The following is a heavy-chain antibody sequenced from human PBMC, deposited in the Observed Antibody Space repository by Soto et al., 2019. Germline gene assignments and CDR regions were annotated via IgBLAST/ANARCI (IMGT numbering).Heavy chain of an antibody. CDR1: GFTFRTHS. J-gene: IGHJ4*02. V-gene: IGHV3-48*01. CDR3: ARDHYYDSSGYFDY. CDR2: ISSSSSTI. D-gene: IGHD3-22*01. Sequence: EVQLVESGGGWVQPGGSLRLSCAASGFTFRTHSMNWVRQDPGKGLEWVTYISSSSSTIYYADSVKGRFTISRDNAKNSLYLQMNSLRAEDTAVYYCARDHYYDSSGYFDYWGQGTLVTVSS.